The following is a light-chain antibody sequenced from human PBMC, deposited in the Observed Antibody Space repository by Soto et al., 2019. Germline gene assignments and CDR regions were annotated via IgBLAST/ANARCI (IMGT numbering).Light chain of an antibody. CDR1: SSNIGAGYD. V-gene: IGLV1-40*01. J-gene: IGLJ2*01. CDR2: GNS. CDR3: QSYDSSLSAVV. Sequence: QSVLTQPPSVSGAPGQRVTISCTGSSSNIGAGYDVHWYQQLPGTAPKVLIYGNSNRPSGVPDRFSGSKSGTSASLAITGLQAEDEADYYCQSYDSSLSAVVFSGGTKLTVL.